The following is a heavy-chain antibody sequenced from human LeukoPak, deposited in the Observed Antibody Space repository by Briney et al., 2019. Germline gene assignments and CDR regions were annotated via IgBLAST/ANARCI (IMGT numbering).Heavy chain of an antibody. CDR1: GYTFPSYD. D-gene: IGHD3-10*01. J-gene: IGHJ6*02. Sequence: ASVRVSCKASGYTFPSYDINWVRQATGQGLEWMGWMNPNSGNTGYAQKFQGRVTMTRNTSISTAYMQLSSLSSEDTAVYYCARTYYYGSGSYRLDYYGMDVWGQGTTVTVSS. CDR2: MNPNSGNT. V-gene: IGHV1-8*01. CDR3: ARTYYYGSGSYRLDYYGMDV.